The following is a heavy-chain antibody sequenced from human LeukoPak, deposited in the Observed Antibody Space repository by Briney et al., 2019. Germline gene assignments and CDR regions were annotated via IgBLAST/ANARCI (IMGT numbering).Heavy chain of an antibody. Sequence: GGSLRLSCAASGFTFSSYSMNWVRQAPGKGLEWVSYISSSSSTIHYADSVKGRFTISRDNAKNSLYLQMNSLRDEDTAVYYCARSEGSGWGLLAYYYYYMDVWGKGTTVTVSS. CDR1: GFTFSSYS. CDR3: ARSEGSGWGLLAYYYYYMDV. D-gene: IGHD6-19*01. CDR2: ISSSSSTI. V-gene: IGHV3-48*02. J-gene: IGHJ6*03.